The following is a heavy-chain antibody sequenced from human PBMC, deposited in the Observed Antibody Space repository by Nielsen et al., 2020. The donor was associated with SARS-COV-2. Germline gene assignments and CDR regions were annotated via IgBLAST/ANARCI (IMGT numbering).Heavy chain of an antibody. J-gene: IGHJ6*02. D-gene: IGHD3-9*01. Sequence: ASVKVSCKASGYTFTGYYMHWVRQAPGQGLEWMGIINPSGGSTSYAQKFQGRVTMTRDTSTSTVYMELSSLRSEDTAVYYCARVVSYDILTGFNYYYYYGMDVWGQGTTVTVSS. CDR3: ARVVSYDILTGFNYYYYYGMDV. V-gene: IGHV1-46*01. CDR2: INPSGGST. CDR1: GYTFTGYY.